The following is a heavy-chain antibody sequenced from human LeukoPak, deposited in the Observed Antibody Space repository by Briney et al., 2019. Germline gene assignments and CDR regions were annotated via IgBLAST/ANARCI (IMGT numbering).Heavy chain of an antibody. CDR2: ISWNSGSI. V-gene: IGHV3-9*01. Sequence: GGSLRLSCAASGFTFDDYAMHWVRQARGKGLEWVSGISWNSGSIGYADSVKGRFTISRDNAKKSLHLQMNSLRDEDTAVYYCARGTGELDYWGQGTLVTVAS. CDR3: ARGTGELDY. CDR1: GFTFDDYA. J-gene: IGHJ4*02.